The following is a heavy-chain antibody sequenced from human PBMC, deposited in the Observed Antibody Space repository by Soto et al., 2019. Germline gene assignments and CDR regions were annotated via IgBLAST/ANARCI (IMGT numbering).Heavy chain of an antibody. J-gene: IGHJ4*02. V-gene: IGHV4-59*01. CDR1: GGSISSYY. CDR3: ARVRGRYYYDSSGYPIYFDY. CDR2: IYYSGST. D-gene: IGHD3-22*01. Sequence: QVQLQESGPGLVKPSETLSLTCTVSGGSISSYYWSWIRQPPGKGLEWIGYIYYSGSTNYNPSLKSRVTISVDTSKNQFSLKLSSVTAADTAVYYCARVRGRYYYDSSGYPIYFDYWGQGTLVTVSS.